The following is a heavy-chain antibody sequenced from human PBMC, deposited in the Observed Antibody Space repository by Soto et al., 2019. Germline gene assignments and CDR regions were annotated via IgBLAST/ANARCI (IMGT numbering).Heavy chain of an antibody. CDR1: GYTFTSYG. CDR3: ARVGYYYDSSGYPYYYGMEV. CDR2: ISAYNGNA. Sequence: ASVKVSCKASGYTFTSYGISWGRQAPGQGLEWMGWISAYNGNANYAQKLQGRVTMTTDTSTSTAYMELRSLRSDDTAVYYCARVGYYYDSSGYPYYYGMEVWGQGITVTVSS. D-gene: IGHD3-22*01. J-gene: IGHJ6*02. V-gene: IGHV1-18*01.